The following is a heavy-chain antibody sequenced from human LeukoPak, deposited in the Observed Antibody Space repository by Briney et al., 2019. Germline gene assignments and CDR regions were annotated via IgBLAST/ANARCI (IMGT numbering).Heavy chain of an antibody. CDR1: GYTFTSYY. CDR2: INPSGGST. CDR3: ARDPAGITGTTWVFDY. V-gene: IGHV1-46*01. D-gene: IGHD1-20*01. J-gene: IGHJ4*02. Sequence: ASVKVSCKASGYTFTSYYMHWVRQAPGQGLDWMGVINPSGGSTSYAQKFQGRVTMTRDTSTSTVYMELSSLRSEDTAVYYCARDPAGITGTTWVFDYWGQGTLVTVSS.